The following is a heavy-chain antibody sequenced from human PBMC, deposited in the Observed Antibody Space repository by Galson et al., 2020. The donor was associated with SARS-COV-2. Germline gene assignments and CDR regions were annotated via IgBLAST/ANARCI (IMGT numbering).Heavy chain of an antibody. J-gene: IGHJ5*02. CDR2: MNPNSGNT. V-gene: IGHV1-8*01. CDR1: GYTFTSYD. D-gene: IGHD3-10*01. CDR3: ARVYPYGSGSYYWFERTDP. Sequence: ASVKVSCKASGYTFTSYDINWVRQATGQGLEWMGWMNPNSGNTGSAQKFQGRVTMTRNTSISTAYMELSSLRSEDTAVYYCARVYPYGSGSYYWFERTDPWGQGTLVTVSS.